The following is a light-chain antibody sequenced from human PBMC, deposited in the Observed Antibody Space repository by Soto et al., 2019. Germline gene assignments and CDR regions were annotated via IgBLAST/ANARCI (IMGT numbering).Light chain of an antibody. Sequence: DIHLTHSPSFLSASVGDRVTITCRASQGSTSYLAWYKQKPGTAPKLLIYGASTLQSGVPSRYSGSESGTEFTLTIRRLQPDDCTTYDCHQLSYFPLPCGGGTKVE. CDR2: GAS. CDR1: QGSTSY. V-gene: IGKV1-9*01. J-gene: IGKJ4*02. CDR3: HQLSYFPLP.